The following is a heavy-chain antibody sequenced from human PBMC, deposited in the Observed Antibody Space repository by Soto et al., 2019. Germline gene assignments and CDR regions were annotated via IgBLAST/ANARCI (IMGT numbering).Heavy chain of an antibody. CDR1: GFTFSSYW. D-gene: IGHD6-19*01. Sequence: GGSLRLSCAASGFTFSSYWMSGVRQAPGKGLEWVANIKEDASEKYYADSVKGRFTISRDNAKNSLYLQMNSLRAEDTAVYYCAREEADSSADLIDPWGQGTLVTVSS. J-gene: IGHJ5*02. CDR2: IKEDASEK. V-gene: IGHV3-7*01. CDR3: AREEADSSADLIDP.